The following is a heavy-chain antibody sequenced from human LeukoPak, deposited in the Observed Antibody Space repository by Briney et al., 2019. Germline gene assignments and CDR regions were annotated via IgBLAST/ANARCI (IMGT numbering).Heavy chain of an antibody. J-gene: IGHJ3*02. CDR1: GFTFSSYS. D-gene: IGHD3-10*01. V-gene: IGHV3-21*01. CDR3: ARKTPMAGDAFDI. Sequence: KSGGSLRLSCAASGFTFSSYSMNWVRQAPGKGLEWVSSISSSSSYIYYADSVKGRFTISRDNAKNSPYLQMNSLRAEDTAVYYCARKTPMAGDAFDIWGQGTMVTVSS. CDR2: ISSSSSYI.